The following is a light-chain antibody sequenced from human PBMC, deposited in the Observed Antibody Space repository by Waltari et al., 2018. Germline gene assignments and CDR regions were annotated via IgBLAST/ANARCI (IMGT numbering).Light chain of an antibody. CDR3: LQYFGTPRT. V-gene: IGKV1-39*01. Sequence: DIQMTQSPSSLSASVGDRVTITSRASQSISSYLNWYHQKPGKAPKLLIYAASSLQSGVPSRFSGSGSGTDFTLTISSLQPEDVAVYYCLQYFGTPRTFGQGTKLEIK. CDR1: QSISSY. J-gene: IGKJ2*01. CDR2: AAS.